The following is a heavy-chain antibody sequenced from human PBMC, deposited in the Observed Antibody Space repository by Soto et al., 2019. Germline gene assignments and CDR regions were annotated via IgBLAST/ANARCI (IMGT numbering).Heavy chain of an antibody. Sequence: PGGSLRLSCAASGFTFRSYAMTWVRQAPGKGLEWVSSISGSASTTSYADSVKGRFTISRDNSKNTLSLQVNSLTDEDTALYYCAKGKGEYYYGAGIYLLHYCDFWGRGTLVTVSS. CDR2: ISGSASTT. CDR1: GFTFRSYA. J-gene: IGHJ4*02. D-gene: IGHD3-10*01. V-gene: IGHV3-23*01. CDR3: AKGKGEYYYGAGIYLLHYCDF.